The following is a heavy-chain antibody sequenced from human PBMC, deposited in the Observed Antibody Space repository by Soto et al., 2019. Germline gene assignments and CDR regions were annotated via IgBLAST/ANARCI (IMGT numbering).Heavy chain of an antibody. J-gene: IGHJ6*02. CDR1: GFTFSSYG. D-gene: IGHD3-10*01. CDR2: IWYDGSNK. CDR3: ARDKVGILWFGEYMDV. Sequence: QVQLVESGGGVVQPGRSLRLSCAASGFTFSSYGMHWVRQAPGKGLEWVAVIWYDGSNKYYADSVKGRFTISRDNSKNTLYLQMNSLRAEDTAVYYCARDKVGILWFGEYMDVWGQGTTVTVSS. V-gene: IGHV3-33*01.